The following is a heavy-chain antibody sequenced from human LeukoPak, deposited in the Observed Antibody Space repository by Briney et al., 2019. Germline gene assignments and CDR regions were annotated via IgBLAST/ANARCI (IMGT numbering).Heavy chain of an antibody. CDR1: GYTFTAYY. Sequence: GASVKVSCKASGYTFTAYYIDWVRQAPGQGLEWMGWINPNSGGTEYAQKFQGRITLTRDTSISTAYMELSRLRSDDTAVYYCASFYAPDRGIESQNLVTVYWGQGTLVSVSS. J-gene: IGHJ4*02. CDR3: ASFYAPDRGIESQNLVTVY. D-gene: IGHD2/OR15-2a*01. CDR2: INPNSGGT. V-gene: IGHV1-2*02.